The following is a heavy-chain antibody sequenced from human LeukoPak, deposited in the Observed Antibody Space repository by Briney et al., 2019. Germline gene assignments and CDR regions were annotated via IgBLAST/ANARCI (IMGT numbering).Heavy chain of an antibody. CDR1: GFTFSSYA. Sequence: GGSLRLSCAASGFTFSSYAMSWVRQAPGKGLEWVSAISGSGCSTYYADSVKGRFTISRDKSKNTLYLQMNSLRAEDTAVYYCANLPYDSSGYYYAAAGLWFDPWGQGTLVTVSS. D-gene: IGHD3-22*01. V-gene: IGHV3-23*01. J-gene: IGHJ5*02. CDR2: ISGSGCST. CDR3: ANLPYDSSGYYYAAAGLWFDP.